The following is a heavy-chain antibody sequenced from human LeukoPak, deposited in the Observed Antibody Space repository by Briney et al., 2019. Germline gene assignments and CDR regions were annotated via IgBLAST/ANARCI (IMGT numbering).Heavy chain of an antibody. CDR3: AREKQSGGTPFDY. J-gene: IGHJ4*02. V-gene: IGHV3-30*04. Sequence: GGSLRLSCVASGFTFTGHSMHWVRRAPGKGLEWVAVVADDEKTIFYADSLKGRFTVSRDNSKNTVYLQMNSLRDEDTAVYYCAREKQSGGTPFDYWGQGSLVTVSS. D-gene: IGHD1-26*01. CDR2: VADDEKTI. CDR1: GFTFTGHS.